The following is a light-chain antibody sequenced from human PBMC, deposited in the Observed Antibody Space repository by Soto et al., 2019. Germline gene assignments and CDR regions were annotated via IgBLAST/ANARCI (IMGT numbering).Light chain of an antibody. CDR2: DVD. CDR1: LNYIGPYNY. V-gene: IGLV2-11*01. J-gene: IGLJ2*01. Sequence: QSALTQPRSVSGAPGQSVASSCTGLLNYIGPYNYVSWYQQHPGKAPKLIIDDVDKRHSGVPYRFSGSKSGDTASLTISCLQPDDEADYYCCSYADTYVELGGGTQLTVL. CDR3: CSYADTYVE.